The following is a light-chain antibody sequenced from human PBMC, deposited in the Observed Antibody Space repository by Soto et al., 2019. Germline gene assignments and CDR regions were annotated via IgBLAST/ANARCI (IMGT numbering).Light chain of an antibody. CDR2: GAS. CDR3: HQYGTLPYA. Sequence: IALTQSPGTLSLSPGERATLSCRASQRVSSNYVAWYQHKPGQAPRLLIHGASIRATGIPDRFSGSGSGTDFTLTISRLVPEDLAVYYCHQYGTLPYAFGQGTKLQIK. J-gene: IGKJ2*01. V-gene: IGKV3-20*01. CDR1: QRVSSNY.